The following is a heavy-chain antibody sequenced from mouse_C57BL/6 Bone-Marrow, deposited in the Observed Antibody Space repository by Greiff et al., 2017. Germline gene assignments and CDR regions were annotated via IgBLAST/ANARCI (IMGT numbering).Heavy chain of an antibody. J-gene: IGHJ4*01. CDR2: IYPSDSET. CDR3: ARECRAMDY. V-gene: IGHV1-61*01. CDR1: GYTFTSYW. Sequence: QVQLQQPGAELVRPGSSVKLSCKASGYTFTSYWMDWVKQRPGQGLEWIGKIYPSDSETHYNQKFKDKATLTVDKSSSTAYMQLSSLTSEDSAVADCARECRAMDYWGQGTSVTVSS.